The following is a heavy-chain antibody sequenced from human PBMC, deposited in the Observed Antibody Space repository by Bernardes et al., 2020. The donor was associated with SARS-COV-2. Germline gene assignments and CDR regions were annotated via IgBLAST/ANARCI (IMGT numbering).Heavy chain of an antibody. D-gene: IGHD3-10*01. CDR3: ARGPPDYYGSSSGNSYNWFDP. CDR1: GISISNYIYY. CDR2: ISTRGAT. Sequence: SETLSLTCDVSGISISNYIYYWSWIRQPAGKGLEWLGRISTRGATNYNPSFKSRLTISIDTSSNQFSLKLRSLTAADTALYFCARGPPDYYGSSSGNSYNWFDPWGQGTLVTVSS. V-gene: IGHV4-61*02. J-gene: IGHJ5*02.